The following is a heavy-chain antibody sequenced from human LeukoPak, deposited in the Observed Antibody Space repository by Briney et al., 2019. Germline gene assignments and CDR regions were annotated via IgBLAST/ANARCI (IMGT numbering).Heavy chain of an antibody. CDR3: ARHSGLTARDY. Sequence: GESLKISCKGSGYSFTTHWISWVRQMPGKGLEWMGRIDPRDSYTNYSPSFQGHVTISADKSISTAFLQWRSLKASDTAMYYCARHSGLTARDYWGQGTLITVSS. V-gene: IGHV5-10-1*01. D-gene: IGHD6-6*01. J-gene: IGHJ4*02. CDR1: GYSFTTHW. CDR2: IDPRDSYT.